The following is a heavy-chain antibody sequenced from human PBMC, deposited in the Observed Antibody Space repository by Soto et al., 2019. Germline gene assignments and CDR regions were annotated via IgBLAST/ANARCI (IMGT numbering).Heavy chain of an antibody. D-gene: IGHD5-12*01. CDR3: ARESGGATATLDYYYFYMDV. CDR1: GYTFSDYY. V-gene: IGHV1-2*04. J-gene: IGHJ6*03. CDR2: INPNSGGT. Sequence: ASVKVSCKASGYTFSDYYIHWMRQAPGRGLEWMGWINPNSGGTKYAHKFQGWVTMTRDTSIKTAYMELSRLTSDDTAVYYCARESGGATATLDYYYFYMDVWGKGTTVTVSS.